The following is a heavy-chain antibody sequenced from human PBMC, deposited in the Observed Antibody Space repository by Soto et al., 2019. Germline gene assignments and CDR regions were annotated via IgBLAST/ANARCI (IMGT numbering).Heavy chain of an antibody. CDR3: AGERGPKDIVVVPAATHGAFDI. CDR2: IIPILGIA. V-gene: IGHV1-69*02. CDR1: GGTFSSYT. J-gene: IGHJ3*02. D-gene: IGHD2-2*01. Sequence: QVQLVQSGAEVKKPGSSVKVSCKASGGTFSSYTISWVRQAPGQGLEWMGRIIPILGIAHYAHKFQGRVTISADKGTGPANMEMSSLRSEAAAVYDCAGERGPKDIVVVPAATHGAFDIWGQGTMVAVSS.